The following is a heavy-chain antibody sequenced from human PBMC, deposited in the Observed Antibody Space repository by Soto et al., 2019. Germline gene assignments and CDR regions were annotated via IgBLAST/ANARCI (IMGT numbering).Heavy chain of an antibody. D-gene: IGHD3-16*01. CDR2: ISAYSGNT. J-gene: IGHJ4*02. V-gene: IGHV1-18*01. Sequence: ASVKVSCKASGFPFTAYGFSWVRQAPGQGLEWMGWISAYSGNTNYAQKLQGRGTMTTDTSTSTAYMELRSLTSDDTAVYFCARDLISLGSPSGYSGQGTLVTVSS. CDR1: GFPFTAYG. CDR3: ARDLISLGSPSGY.